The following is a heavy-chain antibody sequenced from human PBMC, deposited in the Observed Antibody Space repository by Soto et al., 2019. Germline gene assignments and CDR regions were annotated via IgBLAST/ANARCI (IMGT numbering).Heavy chain of an antibody. V-gene: IGHV1-18*04. J-gene: IGHJ5*02. CDR2: INANNGNT. CDR1: GYTFTSYG. Sequence: QVQLVQAGAEVQKPVASVMVSGNASGYTFTSYGISWIRQAPGQGLEWMGWINANNGNTDYAQNFQGRVTMTTDTSTSTAYMELRSLRSDDTAVYYCATSYDSGFDPCGQGTLVSVS. CDR3: ATSYDSGFDP. D-gene: IGHD5-12*01.